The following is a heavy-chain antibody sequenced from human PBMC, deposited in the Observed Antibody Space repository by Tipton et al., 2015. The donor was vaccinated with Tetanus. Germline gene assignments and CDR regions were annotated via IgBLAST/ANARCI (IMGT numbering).Heavy chain of an antibody. CDR3: ARVSDGGYSP. J-gene: IGHJ5*02. V-gene: IGHV3-7*03. CDR1: GFTFSTYG. Sequence: SLRLSCAASGFTFSTYGMTWVRQAPGKGLEWVASIKHDGSTKSYVDSVKGRFTISRDNGNNSLCLQMNNLRAEDTAVYYCARVSDGGYSPWGQGTLVTVSS. D-gene: IGHD1-26*01. CDR2: IKHDGSTK.